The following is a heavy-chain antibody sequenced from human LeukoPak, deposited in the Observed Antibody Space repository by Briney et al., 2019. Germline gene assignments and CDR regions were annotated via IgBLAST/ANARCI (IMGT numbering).Heavy chain of an antibody. CDR1: GDSINSLDL. Sequence: SETLSLTCTVSGDSINSLDLWSWVRQPPGKGLEWIGEMYLSGTTHSNPSVKSRVTISIDKSKNQFFLNLSSVTAADTAVHYCAGLVGRYSSGLYYYYFDYWGQGTLVTVSS. CDR3: AGLVGRYSSGLYYYYFDY. J-gene: IGHJ4*02. CDR2: MYLSGTT. V-gene: IGHV4-4*02. D-gene: IGHD3-22*01.